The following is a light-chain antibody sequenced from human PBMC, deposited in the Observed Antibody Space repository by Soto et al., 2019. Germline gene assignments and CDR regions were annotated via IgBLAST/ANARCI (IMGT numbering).Light chain of an antibody. V-gene: IGKV3-20*01. CDR2: GAS. CDR1: QSIDNNY. Sequence: EIVLTHSPVTLSLSPGDRATLSCRASQSIDNNYLAWYQQKPGQAPRIVIYGASTRATGIPDRFSGSGSGTDFTLTISRLEPEDFAVYYCQQYGTSRTFGQGTKVDIK. CDR3: QQYGTSRT. J-gene: IGKJ1*01.